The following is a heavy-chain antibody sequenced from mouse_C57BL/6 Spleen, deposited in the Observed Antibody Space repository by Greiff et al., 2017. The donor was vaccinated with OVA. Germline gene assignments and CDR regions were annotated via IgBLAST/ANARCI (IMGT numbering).Heavy chain of an antibody. Sequence: QVQLQQSGPELVKPGASVKISCKASGYAFSSSWMNWVKQRPGNGREWIGRIYPGDGDTNYNGKFKGKATLTADKSSSTAYMQLSSLTSEDSAVYFCATDSSGYWGQGTTLTVSS. CDR3: ATDSSGY. J-gene: IGHJ2*01. CDR2: IYPGDGDT. D-gene: IGHD3-2*02. CDR1: GYAFSSSW. V-gene: IGHV1-82*01.